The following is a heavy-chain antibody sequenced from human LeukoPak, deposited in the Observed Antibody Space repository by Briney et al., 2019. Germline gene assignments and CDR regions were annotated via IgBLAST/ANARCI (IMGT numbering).Heavy chain of an antibody. Sequence: PSETLSLTCAVYGGSFSGYYWSWIRQPPGKGLEWIGEINHSGSTNYNPSLKSRVTISVDTSKNQFSLKLTSVTAADTAVYYCARAAAAAAGTGYYWGQGTLVTVSS. V-gene: IGHV4-34*01. CDR2: INHSGST. D-gene: IGHD6-13*01. J-gene: IGHJ4*02. CDR1: GGSFSGYY. CDR3: ARAAAAAAGTGYY.